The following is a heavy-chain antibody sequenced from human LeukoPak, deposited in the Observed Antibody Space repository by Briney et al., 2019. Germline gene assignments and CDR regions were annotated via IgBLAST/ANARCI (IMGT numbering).Heavy chain of an antibody. CDR3: TTDSESWAFDY. Sequence: GGSLRLSCAASGFTFSNAWMSWVRQAPGKGLEWVGRIKSKTDGGTTDYAAPVKGRFTISRDDSKSTLYLQMNSLKTEDTAVYYCTTDSESWAFDYWGQGTLVTVSS. V-gene: IGHV3-15*01. D-gene: IGHD7-27*01. CDR2: IKSKTDGGTT. J-gene: IGHJ4*02. CDR1: GFTFSNAW.